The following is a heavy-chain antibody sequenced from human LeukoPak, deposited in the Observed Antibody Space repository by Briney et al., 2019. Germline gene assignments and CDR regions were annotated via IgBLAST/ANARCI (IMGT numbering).Heavy chain of an antibody. V-gene: IGHV3-15*01. J-gene: IGHJ4*02. CDR1: GFIFNKAW. Sequence: GESLRLSCAASGFIFNKAWMNWVRQPPGKGPEWVGRIKSNNDGGTTDYASPVEGRFIISRDDSKNTIYLQMNRLIIDDTAIYYCTPVMVEDRGFWGQGTLVTVSS. CDR3: TPVMVEDRGF. D-gene: IGHD2-21*01. CDR2: IKSNNDGGTT.